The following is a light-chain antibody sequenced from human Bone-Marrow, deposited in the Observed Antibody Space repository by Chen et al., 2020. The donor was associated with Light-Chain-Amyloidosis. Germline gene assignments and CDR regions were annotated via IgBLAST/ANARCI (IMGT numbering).Light chain of an antibody. Sequence: SYELTQPPSVSVSPGQTARITCSGDDLPRKYAYWYQQKPGQAPVLVIHRDTERPSGISERFSGSSSGTTATLTISGVQAEDEADYHCQSADSSCTYEVIFGGGTKLTVL. J-gene: IGLJ2*01. CDR2: RDT. CDR3: QSADSSCTYEVI. V-gene: IGLV3-25*03. CDR1: DLPRKY.